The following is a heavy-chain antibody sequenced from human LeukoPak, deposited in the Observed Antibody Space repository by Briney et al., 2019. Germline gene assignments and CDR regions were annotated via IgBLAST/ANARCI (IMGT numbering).Heavy chain of an antibody. V-gene: IGHV3-48*01. J-gene: IGHJ4*02. D-gene: IGHD2-2*01. CDR2: IGISSGNT. CDR3: ARDTKYAFDN. Sequence: GGSLRLSCAASGFTFSSYSMNWVRQAPGKGLEWISYIGISSGNTKYADSVKGRFTISGDKAKNSVYLQMNSPRVEDTAVYYCARDTKYAFDNWGQGTLVTVSS. CDR1: GFTFSSYS.